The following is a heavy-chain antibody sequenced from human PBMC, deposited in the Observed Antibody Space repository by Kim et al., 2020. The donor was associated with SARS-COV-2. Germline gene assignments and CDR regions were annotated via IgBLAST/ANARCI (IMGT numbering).Heavy chain of an antibody. V-gene: IGHV1-3*01. D-gene: IGHD2-2*02. Sequence: QGRVTITRDTSASTAYMELSSLRSEDTAVYYCARAGEYCSSTSCYRPFDYWGQGTLVTVSS. J-gene: IGHJ4*02. CDR3: ARAGEYCSSTSCYRPFDY.